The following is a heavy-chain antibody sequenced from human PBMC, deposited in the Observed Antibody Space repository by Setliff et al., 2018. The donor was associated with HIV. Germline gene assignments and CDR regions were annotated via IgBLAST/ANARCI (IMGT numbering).Heavy chain of an antibody. J-gene: IGHJ3*01. Sequence: PSETLSLTWTVSGGSISTYYWSWIRQPPGKGLEWIGSIYFTGSSDNNPSLMSRVTLSVDTSKHQFSLKLSSVTAADTAVYYCARVQMAYAAFDVWGQGTMVTVSS. CDR2: IYFTGSS. CDR1: GGSISTYY. CDR3: ARVQMAYAAFDV. V-gene: IGHV4-59*01. D-gene: IGHD4-17*01.